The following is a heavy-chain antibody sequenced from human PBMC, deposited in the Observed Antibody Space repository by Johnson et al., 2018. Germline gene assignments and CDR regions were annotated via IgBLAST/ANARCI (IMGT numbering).Heavy chain of an antibody. CDR3: ARGRVYCSGGSCYSEAYYYYYYMDV. Sequence: QVQLVQSGAEVKKPGASVKVSCKASGYTFTSYAMHWVRQAPGQRLEWMGWINAGNGNTKYSQKFQGRVTITRDTSASTAYMELGSLRSEDTAVYYCARGRVYCSGGSCYSEAYYYYYYMDVWGKGTTVTVSS. CDR2: INAGNGNT. J-gene: IGHJ6*03. V-gene: IGHV1-3*01. D-gene: IGHD2-15*01. CDR1: GYTFTSYA.